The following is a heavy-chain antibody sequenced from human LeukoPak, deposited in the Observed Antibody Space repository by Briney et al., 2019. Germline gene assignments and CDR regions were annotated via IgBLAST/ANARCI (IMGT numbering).Heavy chain of an antibody. J-gene: IGHJ4*02. V-gene: IGHV4-4*07. CDR2: IYTSGST. CDR1: GGSISGYS. CDR3: ARGPPYSSGWHWGHPFDY. Sequence: PSETLSLTCTVSGGSISGYSWSWIRQPAGKGLEWIGRIYTSGSTNYNPSLKSRVTISVDKSKNQFSLKLSSVTAADTAVYYCARGPPYSSGWHWGHPFDYWGQGTLVTVSS. D-gene: IGHD6-19*01.